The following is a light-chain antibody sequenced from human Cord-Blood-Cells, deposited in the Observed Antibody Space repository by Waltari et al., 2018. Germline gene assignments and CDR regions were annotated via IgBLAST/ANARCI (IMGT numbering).Light chain of an antibody. CDR2: DAS. V-gene: IGKV3-11*01. CDR1: QSVSSY. Sequence: EIVLTKSPATLSLSSGERATLSCRASQSVSSYLAWYQQKPGHAPRLLIYDASNRSTGIPARFSGSGTGTDFTLTISSLEPEDFAVYYCQQRSNWPPITFGQGTRLEIK. CDR3: QQRSNWPPIT. J-gene: IGKJ5*01.